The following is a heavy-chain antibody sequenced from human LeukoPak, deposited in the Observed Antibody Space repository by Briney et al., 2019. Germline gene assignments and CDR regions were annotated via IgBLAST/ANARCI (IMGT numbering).Heavy chain of an antibody. Sequence: PSETLSLTCAVSGYSISSGYYWGWIRQPPRKGLEWIGSIYHSGSTYYNPSLKSRVTISVDTSKNQFSLKLSSVTAADTAVYYCARVQLLWFGEFTKTPNWFDPWGQGTLVTVSS. CDR3: ARVQLLWFGEFTKTPNWFDP. CDR2: IYHSGST. J-gene: IGHJ5*02. V-gene: IGHV4-38-2*01. CDR1: GYSISSGYY. D-gene: IGHD3-10*01.